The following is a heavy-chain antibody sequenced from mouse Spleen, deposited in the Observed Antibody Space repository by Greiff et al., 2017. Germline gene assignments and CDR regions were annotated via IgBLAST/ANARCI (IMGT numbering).Heavy chain of an antibody. CDR1: GFSFTSYG. Sequence: QVQLQQPGPGLVQPSQSLSITCTVSGFSFTSYGVHWVRQSPGKGLEWLGVICSGGSTDYNAAFISRLSISKVNSKSQVFFKMNSLQSDDTAIYYCARRGATVGSWFADWGQGTLVTFAA. D-gene: IGHD1-1*01. V-gene: IGHV2-2*01. CDR3: ARRGATVGSWFAD. J-gene: IGHJ3*01. CDR2: ICSGGST.